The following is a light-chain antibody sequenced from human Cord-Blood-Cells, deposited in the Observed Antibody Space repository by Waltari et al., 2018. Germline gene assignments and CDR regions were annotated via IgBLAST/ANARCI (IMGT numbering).Light chain of an antibody. CDR3: QQYGSSQFT. V-gene: IGKV3-20*01. CDR1: QSVSRSY. CDR2: GAS. J-gene: IGKJ3*01. Sequence: DIVLTPSPGTLSFSPGERATLSCRASQSVSRSYLAGYQQKPGQAPRPLIYGASSSATGIPDRFSGSGSGTDFTLTISRLEPEDFAVYYCQQYGSSQFTFGPGTKVDIK.